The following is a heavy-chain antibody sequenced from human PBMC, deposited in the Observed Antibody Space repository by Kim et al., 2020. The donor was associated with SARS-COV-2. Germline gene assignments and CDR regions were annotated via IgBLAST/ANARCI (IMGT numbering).Heavy chain of an antibody. D-gene: IGHD1-26*01. CDR1: GGSFSGYY. V-gene: IGHV4-34*01. J-gene: IGHJ4*02. Sequence: SQTLSLTCAVYGGSFSGYYWSWIRQPPGKGLEWIGEINHSGSTNYNPSLKSRVTISVDTSKNQFSLKLSSVTAADTAVYYCARGVSGAQADYWGQGTLVTVSS. CDR2: INHSGST. CDR3: ARGVSGAQADY.